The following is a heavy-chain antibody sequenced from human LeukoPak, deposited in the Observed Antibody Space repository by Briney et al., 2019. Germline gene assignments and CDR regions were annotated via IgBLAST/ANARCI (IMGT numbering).Heavy chain of an antibody. J-gene: IGHJ3*02. D-gene: IGHD3-16*01. CDR2: SNWNGGST. Sequence: SGGSLRLSCAASGFNFDDYGVRWVRQAAGKGPELVSGSNWNGGSTGYADSVKGRFTISRDNAKNSLYLQMNSLRAEDTALYYCARDRLMITFGGALNAFDIWGQGTMVTVSS. CDR1: GFNFDDYG. V-gene: IGHV3-20*04. CDR3: ARDRLMITFGGALNAFDI.